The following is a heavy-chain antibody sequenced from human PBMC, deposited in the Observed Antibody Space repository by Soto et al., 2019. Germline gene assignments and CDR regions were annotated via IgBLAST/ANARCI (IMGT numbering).Heavy chain of an antibody. CDR3: ARGYYYDSGSSLPY. Sequence: QVQLQQWGAGLLKSSETLSLTCAVYSESFSKYYWNWIRQSPGKGLEWIGEINQSGSTNYNPSLKSRVTISIATSKTQFSLKLTSVTAADTAMYYCARGYYYDSGSSLPYWGQGTLVTVSS. D-gene: IGHD3-10*01. V-gene: IGHV4-34*01. CDR1: SESFSKYY. CDR2: INQSGST. J-gene: IGHJ4*02.